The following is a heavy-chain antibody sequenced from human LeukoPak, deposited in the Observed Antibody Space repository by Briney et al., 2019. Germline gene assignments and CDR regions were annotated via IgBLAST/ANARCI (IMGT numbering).Heavy chain of an antibody. V-gene: IGHV3-53*01. CDR3: ATAAKVLHYFDWPKEGSLFAH. Sequence: GGSLRLSGAASGFTVSSNYMGGVGQAPGKGLDGGAVIYSDGETYYADSVKGRFTISRDSSTNPPYLQMNSLRAEDTAAYYCATAAKVLHYFDWPKEGSLFAHWGQGTLVTVS. CDR1: GFTVSSNY. CDR2: IYSDGET. J-gene: IGHJ4*02. D-gene: IGHD3-9*01.